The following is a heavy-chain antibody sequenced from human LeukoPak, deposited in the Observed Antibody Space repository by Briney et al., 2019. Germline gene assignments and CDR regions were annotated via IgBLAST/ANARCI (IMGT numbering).Heavy chain of an antibody. V-gene: IGHV1-2*02. CDR2: INPNSGGT. CDR3: ARGSNRVLWEFDY. Sequence: GASVKVSCKASGYTFTGYYMHWVRQAPGQGLEWVGWINPNSGGTNYAQKFQGRVTMTRDTSISTAYMELSRLRSDDTAVYYCARGSNRVLWEFDYWGQGTLVTVSS. D-gene: IGHD3-10*01. CDR1: GYTFTGYY. J-gene: IGHJ4*02.